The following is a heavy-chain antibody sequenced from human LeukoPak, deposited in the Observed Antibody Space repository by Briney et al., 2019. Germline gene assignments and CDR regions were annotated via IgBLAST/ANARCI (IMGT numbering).Heavy chain of an antibody. D-gene: IGHD2-21*02. J-gene: IGHJ4*02. Sequence: GGSLRLSCAASGFTFSSYAMSWVRQAPGKGLEWVSAISGSGGSTYYADSVKGRFTISRDNSKNTLYPQMNSLRAEDTAVYYCAKDHPPLYGGDSDYWGQGTLVTVSS. V-gene: IGHV3-23*01. CDR1: GFTFSSYA. CDR3: AKDHPPLYGGDSDY. CDR2: ISGSGGST.